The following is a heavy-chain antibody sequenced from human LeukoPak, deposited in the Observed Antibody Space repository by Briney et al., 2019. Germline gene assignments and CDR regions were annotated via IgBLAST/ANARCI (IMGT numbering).Heavy chain of an antibody. V-gene: IGHV1-2*02. Sequence: ASVKVSCKASGYTFTGYYMHWVRQAPGQGLEWMGWINPNSGGTNYAQKFQGRVTMTRDTSISTAYMELSRLRSDDTAVYYCARRIAAEGGAFDSWGQGTMVTVSS. J-gene: IGHJ3*02. CDR3: ARRIAAEGGAFDS. D-gene: IGHD6-13*01. CDR1: GYTFTGYY. CDR2: INPNSGGT.